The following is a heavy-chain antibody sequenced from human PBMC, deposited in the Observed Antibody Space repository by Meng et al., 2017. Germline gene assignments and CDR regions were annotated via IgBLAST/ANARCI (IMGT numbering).Heavy chain of an antibody. CDR3: AKEAVADSNFDY. Sequence: VRLWESGGRVVQPGGSLGLSCAARGFFFSYYYMSWLRQARGKGLEWVSAISGSGGRRYYADSVKGRFTISRDNSKNTLYLQMNSLRAEDTAVYYCAKEAVADSNFDYWGQGTLVTVSS. CDR2: ISGSGGRR. D-gene: IGHD6-19*01. CDR1: GFFFSYYY. J-gene: IGHJ4*02. V-gene: IGHV3-23*01.